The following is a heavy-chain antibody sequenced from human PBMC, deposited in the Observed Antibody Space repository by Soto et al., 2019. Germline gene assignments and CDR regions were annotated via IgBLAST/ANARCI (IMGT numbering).Heavy chain of an antibody. D-gene: IGHD3-10*01. V-gene: IGHV4-59*01. CDR1: GDSISSYY. J-gene: IGHJ4*02. Sequence: SETLSLTCTVSGDSISSYYWSWIRQPPGKGLEWIGYIYYSGSTNYNPSLKSRVTISVDTSKNQFSLKLSSVTAADTAVYYCARAPRGNYGYPSYFDYWGQGTPVTVSS. CDR3: ARAPRGNYGYPSYFDY. CDR2: IYYSGST.